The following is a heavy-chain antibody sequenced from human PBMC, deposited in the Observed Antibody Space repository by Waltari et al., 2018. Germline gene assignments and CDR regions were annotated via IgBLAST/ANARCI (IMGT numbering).Heavy chain of an antibody. D-gene: IGHD6-6*01. V-gene: IGHV3-74*01. Sequence: EVQLVESGGGLVQPGGSLRLSCSASGFNFNDYWMNWIRQAPEQGLVWGDMYGTDWPSRTHADSVKGRFTSSRDNTKRTLYLRMNSLRPEDTAVYYCARVGYPSSSLAFDIWGQGTMVTVSS. CDR1: GFNFNDYW. CDR2: GTDWPSR. J-gene: IGHJ3*02. CDR3: ARVGYPSSSLAFDI.